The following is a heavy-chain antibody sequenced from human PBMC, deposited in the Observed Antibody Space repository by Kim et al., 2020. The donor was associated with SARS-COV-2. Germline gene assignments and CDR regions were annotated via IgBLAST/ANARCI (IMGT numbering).Heavy chain of an antibody. D-gene: IGHD3-22*01. CDR1: GFTFSNAW. CDR2: IKSKTDGGTT. J-gene: IGHJ2*01. Sequence: GGSLRLSCAASGFTFSNAWMSWVRQAPGKGLEWVGRIKSKTDGGTTDYAAPVKGRFTISRDDSKNTLYLQMNSLKTEDTAVYYCTTDWEEYYYDSSGPQGIPWYFDLWGRGTLVTVSS. V-gene: IGHV3-15*01. CDR3: TTDWEEYYYDSSGPQGIPWYFDL.